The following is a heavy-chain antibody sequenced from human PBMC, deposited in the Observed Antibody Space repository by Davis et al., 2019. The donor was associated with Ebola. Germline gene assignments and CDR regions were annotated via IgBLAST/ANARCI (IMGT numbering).Heavy chain of an antibody. CDR1: GYTFTSYY. Sequence: ASVKVSCKASGYTFTSYYMHWVRQAPGQGLEWMGWINPHNGNTNYAQNVQGRVTMTTDTSTSTAYMELSRLRFDDTAVYFCAKEGEAGAGDYWGQGTLVTVSS. J-gene: IGHJ4*02. CDR2: INPHNGNT. D-gene: IGHD6-13*01. CDR3: AKEGEAGAGDY. V-gene: IGHV1/OR15-2*01.